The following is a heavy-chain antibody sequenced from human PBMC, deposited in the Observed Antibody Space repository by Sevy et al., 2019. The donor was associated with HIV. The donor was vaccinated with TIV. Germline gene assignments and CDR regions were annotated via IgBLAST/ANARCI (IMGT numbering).Heavy chain of an antibody. Sequence: GGSLRLSCAASGFTFNIYSMNWVRQAPGKGLEWVSSISGSSSHIFYADSVKGRFTISRDNAKNSLYLQMNSLRAEETAVYYCARGRGDPRADCFDYWGQGTLVTVSS. D-gene: IGHD2-21*02. J-gene: IGHJ4*02. CDR3: ARGRGDPRADCFDY. V-gene: IGHV3-21*01. CDR1: GFTFNIYS. CDR2: ISGSSSHI.